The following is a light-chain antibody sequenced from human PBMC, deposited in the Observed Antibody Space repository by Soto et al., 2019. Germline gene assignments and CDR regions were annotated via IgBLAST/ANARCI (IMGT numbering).Light chain of an antibody. CDR2: GNS. CDR3: QSYDSSLSGDV. V-gene: IGLV1-40*01. CDR1: SSNIGAGYD. J-gene: IGLJ1*01. Sequence: QSALTQPPSVSGAPGQRVTISCTGRSSNIGAGYDVHWYQQLPGTAPKLLIYGNSNRPSGVPDRFSGSKSGTSASLAITGLQAEDEADHYCQSYDSSLSGDVFGTGTKLTVL.